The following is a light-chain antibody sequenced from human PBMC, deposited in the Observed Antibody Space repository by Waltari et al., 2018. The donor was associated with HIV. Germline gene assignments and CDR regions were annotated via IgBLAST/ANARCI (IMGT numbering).Light chain of an antibody. CDR3: QQYSHLPVT. J-gene: IGKJ3*01. CDR2: DAL. Sequence: DIQMTQSPSSLSASVGDRVTITCRASQDIWRYLNWYQQKPGRAPKLLIYDALNLETGVPSRFSGSGSGTEFTFTISSLQREDFATYFCQQYSHLPVTFGPGTKVDVK. CDR1: QDIWRY. V-gene: IGKV1-33*01.